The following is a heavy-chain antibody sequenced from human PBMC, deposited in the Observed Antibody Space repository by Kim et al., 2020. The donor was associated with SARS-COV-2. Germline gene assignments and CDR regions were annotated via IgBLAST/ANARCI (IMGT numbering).Heavy chain of an antibody. V-gene: IGHV1-69*04. J-gene: IGHJ4*02. D-gene: IGHD2-15*01. CDR3: ARDGGDIVVVVAAI. Sequence: AQKFQGRVTITADKSTSTAYMELSSLRSEDTAVYYCARDGGDIVVVVAAIWGQGTLVTVSS.